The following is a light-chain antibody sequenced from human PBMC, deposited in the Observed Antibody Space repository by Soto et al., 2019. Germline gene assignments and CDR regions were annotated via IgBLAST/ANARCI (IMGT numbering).Light chain of an antibody. V-gene: IGKV1-5*01. Sequence: DIQMTQSPSTLSASVGDRVTITCRASQSISWKLAWYQLHPGKAPKLLIFDASTLESGVPSRFSGSGSGTEFSLTISSLQPDDFATYSCQHYDTYPFTFGQGTKLEI. J-gene: IGKJ2*01. CDR2: DAS. CDR1: QSISWK. CDR3: QHYDTYPFT.